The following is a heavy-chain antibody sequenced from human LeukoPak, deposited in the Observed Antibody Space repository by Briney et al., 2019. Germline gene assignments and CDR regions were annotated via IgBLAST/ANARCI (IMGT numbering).Heavy chain of an antibody. D-gene: IGHD3-22*01. CDR2: ISWNSGSI. V-gene: IGHV3-9*01. J-gene: IGHJ3*02. Sequence: GRSLRLSCAASGFTFDDYAMHWVRQAPGKGLEWVSGISWNSGSIGYADSVMGRFTISRDNAKNSLYLQMNSLRAEDTALYYCAKDQSPYYYDSSGPRGDAFDIWGQGTMVTVSS. CDR1: GFTFDDYA. CDR3: AKDQSPYYYDSSGPRGDAFDI.